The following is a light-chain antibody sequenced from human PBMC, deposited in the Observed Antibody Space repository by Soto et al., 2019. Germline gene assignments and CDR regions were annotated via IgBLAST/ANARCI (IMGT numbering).Light chain of an antibody. CDR3: QQRSDSPPLT. Sequence: EVVLTQSPATLSLSPGDRATLSCRASQSVFGYLAWYQHKPGQAPRLLIYDAYKRATGVPARFSGSGSETDFTLIISSLEPEDFAVYYCQQRSDSPPLTFGGGTKLEIK. V-gene: IGKV3-11*01. CDR2: DAY. J-gene: IGKJ4*01. CDR1: QSVFGY.